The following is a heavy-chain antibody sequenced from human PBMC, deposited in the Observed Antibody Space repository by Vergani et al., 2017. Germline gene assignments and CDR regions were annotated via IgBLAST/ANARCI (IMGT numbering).Heavy chain of an antibody. CDR2: ISSSSSYI. D-gene: IGHD2-21*01. J-gene: IGHJ3*02. CDR3: ARDHPPALLDTNAFDS. Sequence: RLVQSGGGLAHPGGSLRLSCAASGLPVSGFAFNTYAMIWVRQAPGKGLEWVSSISSSSSYIYYADSVKGRFTISRDNAKNSLYLQMNSLRAEDTAVYYCARDHPPALLDTNAFDSWGQGTMVTVSS. V-gene: IGHV3-21*02. CDR1: GLPVSGFAFNTYA.